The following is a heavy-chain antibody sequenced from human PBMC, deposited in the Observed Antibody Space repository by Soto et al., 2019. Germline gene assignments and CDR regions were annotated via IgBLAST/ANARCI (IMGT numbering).Heavy chain of an antibody. J-gene: IGHJ5*02. D-gene: IGHD3-22*01. Sequence: CSVVEGSSSSGSDCRNRKKKPPGKGLEWIGYIYYSGSTNYNPSLKSRVTISVDTSKNQFSLKLSSVTAADTAVYYCASTHYYDSSGYPNWFDPGGQGTLVTVPS. CDR2: IYYSGST. CDR1: EGSSSSGSDC. CDR3: ASTHYYDSSGYPNWFDP. V-gene: IGHV4-61*01.